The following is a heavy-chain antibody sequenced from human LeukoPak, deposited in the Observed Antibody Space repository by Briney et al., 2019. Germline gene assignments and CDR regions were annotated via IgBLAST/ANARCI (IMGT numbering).Heavy chain of an antibody. J-gene: IGHJ3*02. D-gene: IGHD2-21*01. CDR1: GVSFSGYY. V-gene: IGHV4-34*01. CDR2: INHSGST. CDR3: ARYRKGHIVVAFPRAFDI. Sequence: SETLSLTCAVYGVSFSGYYWSWIRQPPGKGLEWIGEINHSGSTNYNPSLKSRVTISVDTSKNQFSLKLSSVTAADTAVYYCARYRKGHIVVAFPRAFDIWGQGTMVTVSS.